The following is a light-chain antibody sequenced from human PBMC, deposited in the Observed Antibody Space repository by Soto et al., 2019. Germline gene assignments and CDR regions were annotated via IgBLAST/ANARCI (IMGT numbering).Light chain of an antibody. CDR2: GAS. J-gene: IGKJ5*01. CDR3: HQYNKWPPIT. V-gene: IGKV3-15*01. Sequence: EIVLTQSPATLSLSPGERATLSCRASQSVSSNLAWYQQKPGQAPRLLIYGASTRATGIPARFSGSGSGTEFTLTISNLQSEDFAVYYCHQYNKWPPITFGQGTRLEIK. CDR1: QSVSSN.